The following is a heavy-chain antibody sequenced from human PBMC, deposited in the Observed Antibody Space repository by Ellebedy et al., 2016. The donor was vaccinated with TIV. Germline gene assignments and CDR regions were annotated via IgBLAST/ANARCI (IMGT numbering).Heavy chain of an antibody. CDR2: MYGSGDT. CDR3: APGVGATPPRDS. V-gene: IGHV4-4*07. CDR1: GDSVRSYY. D-gene: IGHD1-26*01. J-gene: IGHJ4*02. Sequence: SETLSLTXTVSGDSVRSYYWSWIRQPAGKGLEWIGRMYGSGDTKYNPSLESRVTMSVDTSKNQFFLRLSSVTATDTAVYYCAPGVGATPPRDSWGQGTLVTVSS.